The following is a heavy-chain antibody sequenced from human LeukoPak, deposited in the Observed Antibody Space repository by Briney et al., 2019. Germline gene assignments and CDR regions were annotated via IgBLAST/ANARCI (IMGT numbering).Heavy chain of an antibody. CDR2: ISSSTAYI. Sequence: GGSLRLSCAASGFTFSSYSMNWARQAPGKGLEWVATISSSTAYIFYADSVRGRFTVSRDNAANSLYLRMNSLRAEDTAVYYCARRAGGYSHPYDYWGQGILVTVSS. CDR3: ARRAGGYSHPYDY. V-gene: IGHV3-21*04. CDR1: GFTFSSYS. D-gene: IGHD4-23*01. J-gene: IGHJ4*02.